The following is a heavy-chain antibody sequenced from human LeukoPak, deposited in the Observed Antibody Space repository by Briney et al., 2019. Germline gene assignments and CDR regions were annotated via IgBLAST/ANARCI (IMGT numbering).Heavy chain of an antibody. J-gene: IGHJ6*02. CDR2: MNPNSGNT. Sequence: ASVKVSCKASGYTFTSYDINWVRQATGQGLEWMGWMNPNSGNTGYAQKFQGRVTMTRNTSISTAYMELSSLRSEDTAVYYCARARAYSSSWYRVDYYYYGMDVWGQGTTVTVSS. CDR3: ARARAYSSSWYRVDYYYYGMDV. CDR1: GYTFTSYD. V-gene: IGHV1-8*01. D-gene: IGHD6-13*01.